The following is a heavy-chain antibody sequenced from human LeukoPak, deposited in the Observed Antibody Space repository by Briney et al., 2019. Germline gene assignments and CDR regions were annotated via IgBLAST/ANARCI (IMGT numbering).Heavy chain of an antibody. CDR1: GGSISSYY. CDR3: ARRDSSGYYSY. Sequence: SETLSLTCTVSGGSISSYYWSWIRQPAGKGLEWIGRIYTSGITNYNPSLKSRVTISVDTFKNQFSLDLNSVTAADTAVYYCARRDSSGYYSYWGQGTLVTVSS. J-gene: IGHJ4*02. CDR2: IYTSGIT. V-gene: IGHV4-4*07. D-gene: IGHD3-22*01.